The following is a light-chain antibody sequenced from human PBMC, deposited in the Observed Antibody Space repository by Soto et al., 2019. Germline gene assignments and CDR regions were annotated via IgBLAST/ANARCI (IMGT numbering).Light chain of an antibody. J-gene: IGKJ1*01. CDR2: GAS. Sequence: EIVLTQSPGTLSLSPGERATLSCRASQSVSSSYLAWYQQKPGQAPRLLIYGASSRATGIPDRFSGSESGTDFTLTISRLEPEDFAVYYCQQYGSSPTFGQGTKVGIK. CDR3: QQYGSSPT. V-gene: IGKV3-20*01. CDR1: QSVSSSY.